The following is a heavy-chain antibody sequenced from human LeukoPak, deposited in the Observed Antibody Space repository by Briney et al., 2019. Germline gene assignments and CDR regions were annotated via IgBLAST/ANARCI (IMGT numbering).Heavy chain of an antibody. CDR3: AKDGGLWVSAHWGDS. Sequence: GGSLRLSCAASGCTFSSYTMSWVRQAPGKGLEWVSTITTSDGNTYYADSVKGRFTVSRDNSKNTLFLQMNSLRAEDTAVYYCAKDGGLWVSAHWGDSWGRGTLVTVSS. V-gene: IGHV3-23*01. CDR2: ITTSDGNT. CDR1: GCTFSSYT. D-gene: IGHD7-27*01. J-gene: IGHJ4*02.